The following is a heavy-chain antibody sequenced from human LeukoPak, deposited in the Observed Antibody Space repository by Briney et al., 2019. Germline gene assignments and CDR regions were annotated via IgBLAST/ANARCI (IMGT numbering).Heavy chain of an antibody. J-gene: IGHJ4*02. V-gene: IGHV3-23*01. Sequence: PGGSLRPSCPATGLTLRTYAMSWVRRAQGMGLEGVSTIGGSGGSTCYADSVKGRFTISRDNSKSSLDLHMNSLRAEDTAVYYCARGAGYTYPYYCDYWGQGTLVTVSS. CDR3: ARGAGYTYPYYCDY. D-gene: IGHD5-24*01. CDR1: GLTLRTYA. CDR2: IGGSGGST.